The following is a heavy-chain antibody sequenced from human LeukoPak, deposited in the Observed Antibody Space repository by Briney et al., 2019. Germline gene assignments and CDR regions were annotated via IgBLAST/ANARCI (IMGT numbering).Heavy chain of an antibody. V-gene: IGHV3-21*01. D-gene: IGHD6-13*01. CDR3: ARGGLAASGFDP. J-gene: IGHJ5*02. CDR1: GFTFSSYT. CDR2: ISSHNNYI. Sequence: GGSLRLSCAASGFTFSSYTMNWVRQAPGKGLEWVSSISSHNNYIYYADSVKGRFTISRDNAKSSLYLQMNSLRAEDTAVYYCARGGLAASGFDPWGQGTLVTVSS.